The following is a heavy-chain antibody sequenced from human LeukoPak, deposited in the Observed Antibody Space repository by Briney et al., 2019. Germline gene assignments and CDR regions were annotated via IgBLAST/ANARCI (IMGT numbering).Heavy chain of an antibody. V-gene: IGHV4-59*01. CDR1: GGSISSYY. J-gene: IGHJ6*02. D-gene: IGHD1/OR15-1a*01. CDR3: ARDWNTPLGMDV. CDR2: IYSSGST. Sequence: SGTLSLTCTVSGGSISSYYWSWIRQPPGKGLEWIGYIYSSGSTNYNPSLKSRVTISVDTSKNQFSLKLSSVTAADTAVYYCARDWNTPLGMDVWGQGTTVTVSS.